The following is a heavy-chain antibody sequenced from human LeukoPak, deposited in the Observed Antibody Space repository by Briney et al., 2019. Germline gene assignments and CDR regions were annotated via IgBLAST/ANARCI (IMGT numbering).Heavy chain of an antibody. V-gene: IGHV3-23*01. Sequence: GGSLRLSCAASGFTFSSYAMSWVRQAPGKGLEWVSGISGSGGRTYYADSVKGRFTISRDNSKKTLFLQMNSLRAEDTAVYYCAKDRRTYYDILTGYTPLGYWGQGTLVTVPS. CDR3: AKDRRTYYDILTGYTPLGY. CDR1: GFTFSSYA. J-gene: IGHJ4*02. CDR2: ISGSGGRT. D-gene: IGHD3-9*01.